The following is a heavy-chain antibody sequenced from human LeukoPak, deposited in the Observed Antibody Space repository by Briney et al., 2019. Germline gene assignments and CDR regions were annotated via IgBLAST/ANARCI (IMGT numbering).Heavy chain of an antibody. D-gene: IGHD6-13*01. CDR1: GGSISSYY. V-gene: IGHV4-59*08. J-gene: IGHJ5*02. CDR2: IYYSGST. CDR3: ARLVQQGFDP. Sequence: SETLPLTCTVSGGSISSYYWSWIRQPPGKGLEWIGYIYYSGSTNYNPSLKSRVTISVDTSKNQFSLKLSSVTAADTAVYYCARLVQQGFDPWGQGTLVTVSS.